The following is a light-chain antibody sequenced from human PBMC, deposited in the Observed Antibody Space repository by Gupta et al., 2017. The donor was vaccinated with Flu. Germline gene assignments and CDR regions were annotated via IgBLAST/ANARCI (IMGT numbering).Light chain of an antibody. J-gene: IGKJ5*01. CDR2: WAS. Sequence: SLGERATINCKSSQNVLWSSNNKNYLAWYQHKSGQPPKLLISWASTRESGVPGRFSGSGSVTDFTLTISSLQAEDVAVYYCQQYYTKPPTFGQGTRLEI. V-gene: IGKV4-1*01. CDR1: QNVLWSSNNKNY. CDR3: QQYYTKPPT.